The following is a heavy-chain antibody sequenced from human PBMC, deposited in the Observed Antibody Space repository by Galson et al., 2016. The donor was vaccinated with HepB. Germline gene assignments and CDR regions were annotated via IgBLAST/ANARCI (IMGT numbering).Heavy chain of an antibody. Sequence: SLRLSCAASGFTFNNYAMDWVREVPGKGLEWVAAISGSGRSVDYADSVKGRFTISRDNSNDTLYLQMSSLRADDTAVYFCAKVKEDVFDVWGPGTRVSVSA. CDR3: AKVKEDVFDV. V-gene: IGHV3-23*01. CDR1: GFTFNNYA. J-gene: IGHJ3*01. CDR2: ISGSGRSV. D-gene: IGHD5-24*01.